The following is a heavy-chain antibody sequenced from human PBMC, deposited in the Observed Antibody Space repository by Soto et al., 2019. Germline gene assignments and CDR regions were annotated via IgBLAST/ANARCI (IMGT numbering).Heavy chain of an antibody. Sequence: VKVSCKASGYTFTGYYMHWVRQAPGQGLEWMGWINPNSGGTNYAQKFQGWVTMTRDTSISTAYMELSRLRSDDTAVYYCARARTYCSSTSCYRNAFDIWGQGTMVTVSS. J-gene: IGHJ3*02. V-gene: IGHV1-2*04. D-gene: IGHD2-2*01. CDR1: GYTFTGYY. CDR3: ARARTYCSSTSCYRNAFDI. CDR2: INPNSGGT.